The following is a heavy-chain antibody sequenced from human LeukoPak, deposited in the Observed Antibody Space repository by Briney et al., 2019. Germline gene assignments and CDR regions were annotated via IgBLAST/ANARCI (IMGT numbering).Heavy chain of an antibody. CDR2: LSGSGGST. CDR3: AKVGGYAQRHYYYYYGMDV. D-gene: IGHD5-12*01. J-gene: IGHJ6*02. Sequence: AGGSLRLSCAASGFTFSSYAMSWVRQAPGKGLEWVSALSGSGGSTYYADSVKGRFTISRDNSKNTLYLQMNSLRAEDTAVYYCAKVGGYAQRHYYYYYGMDVWGQGTTVTVSS. V-gene: IGHV3-23*01. CDR1: GFTFSSYA.